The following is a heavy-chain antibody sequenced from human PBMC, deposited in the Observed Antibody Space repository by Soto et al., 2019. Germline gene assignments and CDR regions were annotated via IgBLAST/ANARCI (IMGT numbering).Heavy chain of an antibody. CDR1: GCNFSSYA. J-gene: IGHJ6*02. CDR3: ARVSRGSYYYYVMDV. Sequence: LTLSCEAFGCNFSSYAMHWVRQAPGKGLEWVAVISYDGSNKYYADSVKGRFTISRDNSKNTLYLQMNSLRAEDTAVYYCARVSRGSYYYYVMDVWGQGTTVTVS. V-gene: IGHV3-30-3*01. CDR2: ISYDGSNK.